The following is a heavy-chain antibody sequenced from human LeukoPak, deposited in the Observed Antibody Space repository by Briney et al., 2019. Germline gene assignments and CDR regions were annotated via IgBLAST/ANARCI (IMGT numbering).Heavy chain of an antibody. Sequence: GGSLRLSCAASGFTFSSYAMSSVRQAPGGGLEWVSTISGSGGSTYYADSVKGRFTISRDNSKNTLYLQMNGLRAEDTAVYYCARESPVAAVGRSWFDPWGQGTLVTVSS. CDR2: ISGSGGST. J-gene: IGHJ5*02. V-gene: IGHV3-23*01. CDR3: ARESPVAAVGRSWFDP. CDR1: GFTFSSYA. D-gene: IGHD6-13*01.